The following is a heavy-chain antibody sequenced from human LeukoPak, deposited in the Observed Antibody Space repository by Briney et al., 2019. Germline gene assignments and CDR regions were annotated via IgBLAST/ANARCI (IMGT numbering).Heavy chain of an antibody. CDR2: IIPIFGTA. CDR3: ARVLPHDAFDI. Sequence: ASVQVSCKASGGTFSSYAISWVRQAPGQGLEWMGGIIPIFGTANYAQKFQGRVTITADESTSTAYMELSSLRSEDTAVYYCARVLPHDAFDIWGQGTMVTVSS. J-gene: IGHJ3*02. CDR1: GGTFSSYA. V-gene: IGHV1-69*01.